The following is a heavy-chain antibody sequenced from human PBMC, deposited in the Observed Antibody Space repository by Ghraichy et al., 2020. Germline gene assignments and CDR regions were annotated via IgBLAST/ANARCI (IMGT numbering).Heavy chain of an antibody. CDR1: GYIFTTYH. CDR2: INPGGGHT. J-gene: IGHJ4*02. Sequence: ASVKVSCKASGYIFTTYHIYWVRQAPGQGLEWMARINPGGGHTNYAQKFRGRVSLTTDTSTTTVYMELTSLRSDDTAVYYCARAGGVTVSTKYFDLWGQGSQVIVSS. CDR3: ARAGGVTVSTKYFDL. D-gene: IGHD3-16*01. V-gene: IGHV1-46*01.